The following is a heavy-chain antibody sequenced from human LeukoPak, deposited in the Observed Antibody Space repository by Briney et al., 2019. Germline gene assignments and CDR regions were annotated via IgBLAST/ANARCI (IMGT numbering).Heavy chain of an antibody. Sequence: KPSETLSLTCTVSGGSISSYYWSWIRQPPGKGLEWIGYIYYSGSTNYNPSLKSRVTISVDTSKNQFSLKLSSVTAADTAVYYCARTWIQLPTNNWFDPWGQGTLVTVSS. V-gene: IGHV4-59*01. CDR1: GGSISSYY. J-gene: IGHJ5*02. CDR3: ARTWIQLPTNNWFDP. D-gene: IGHD5-18*01. CDR2: IYYSGST.